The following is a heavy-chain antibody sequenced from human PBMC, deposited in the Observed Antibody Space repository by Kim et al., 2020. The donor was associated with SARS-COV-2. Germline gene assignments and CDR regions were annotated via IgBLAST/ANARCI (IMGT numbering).Heavy chain of an antibody. CDR1: GFTFSSYG. Sequence: GGSLRLSCAASGFTFSSYGMHWVRQAPGKGLEWVAVISYDGSNKYYADSVKGRFTISRDNSKNTLYLQMNSLRAEDTAVYYCARACSSSYMGYWGQGTLVTVSS. J-gene: IGHJ4*02. D-gene: IGHD6-13*01. CDR3: ARACSSSYMGY. V-gene: IGHV3-33*05. CDR2: ISYDGSNK.